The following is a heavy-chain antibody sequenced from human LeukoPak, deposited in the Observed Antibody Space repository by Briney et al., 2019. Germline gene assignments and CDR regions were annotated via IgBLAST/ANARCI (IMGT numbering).Heavy chain of an antibody. J-gene: IGHJ4*02. Sequence: GGSLRLSCAASGNYWMHWVRQAPGKGLVWVSHINSDGSWTSYADSVKGRFTISKDNAKNTLYLQMNSLRAEDTAVYYCARAQGYCSSTSCYLLDYWGQGTLVTVSS. D-gene: IGHD2-2*01. CDR3: ARAQGYCSSTSCYLLDY. CDR2: INSDGSWT. CDR1: GNYW. V-gene: IGHV3-74*01.